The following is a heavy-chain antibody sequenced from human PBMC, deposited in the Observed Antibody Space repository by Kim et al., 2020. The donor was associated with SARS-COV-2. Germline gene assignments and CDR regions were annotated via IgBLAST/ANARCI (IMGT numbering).Heavy chain of an antibody. CDR1: GVSITSSSHY. Sequence: SETLSLTCAVSGVSITSSSHYWNWLRQAPGKGLEWIVNPYYSGGTYFNPSLESRVTISVGTYKNQFSLNLDSVTSADSAVYYCATYNGRGYSTSSNANYWGQGAL. CDR3: ATYNGRGYSTSSNANY. D-gene: IGHD2-21*01. CDR2: PYYSGGT. J-gene: IGHJ4*02. V-gene: IGHV4-39*01.